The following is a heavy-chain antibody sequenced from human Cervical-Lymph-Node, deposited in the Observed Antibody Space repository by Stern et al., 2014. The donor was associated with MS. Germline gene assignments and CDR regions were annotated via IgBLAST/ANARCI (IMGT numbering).Heavy chain of an antibody. CDR2: IVPLFGKP. CDR3: ASPLTATSVPFGYYGMDV. J-gene: IGHJ6*02. CDR1: GGTFSNYA. D-gene: IGHD4-17*01. V-gene: IGHV1-69*01. Sequence: QMQLVQSGAEVKKPGSSVKVSCKASGGTFSNYATSWVRQAPGQGLEWMGGIVPLFGKPNYAQKFQGRVTITADESTSTAYMDLSSLRSEDTAVYYCASPLTATSVPFGYYGMDVWGQGTTVNVS.